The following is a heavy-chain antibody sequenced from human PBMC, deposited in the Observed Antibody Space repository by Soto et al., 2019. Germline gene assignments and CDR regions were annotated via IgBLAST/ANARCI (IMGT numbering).Heavy chain of an antibody. D-gene: IGHD3-3*01. CDR2: IYYSGST. Sequence: AWETLSLTCTVSGGSISSYYWSWIRQPPGKGLEWIGYIYYSGSTNYNPSLKSRVTISVDTSKNQFSLKLSSVTAADTAVYYCARARYDFFDYYYYGMDVWGQGTTVTVSS. CDR3: ARARYDFFDYYYYGMDV. V-gene: IGHV4-59*01. CDR1: GGSISSYY. J-gene: IGHJ6*02.